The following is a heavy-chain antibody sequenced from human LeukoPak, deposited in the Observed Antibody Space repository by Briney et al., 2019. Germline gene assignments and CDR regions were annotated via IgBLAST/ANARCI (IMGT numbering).Heavy chain of an antibody. CDR3: AAYTYYDFWRGIGGWFDP. J-gene: IGHJ5*02. Sequence: GGSLRLSCAAPGFTFSDYYMSWIRQAPGKGLEWVSYISSSGSTIYYADSVKGRFTISRDNAKNSLYLQMNSLRAEDTAVYYCAAYTYYDFWRGIGGWFDPWGQGTLVTVSS. V-gene: IGHV3-11*01. CDR2: ISSSGSTI. CDR1: GFTFSDYY. D-gene: IGHD3-3*01.